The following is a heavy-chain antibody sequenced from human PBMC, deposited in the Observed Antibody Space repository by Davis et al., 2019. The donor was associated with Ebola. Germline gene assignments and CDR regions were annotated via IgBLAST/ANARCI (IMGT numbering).Heavy chain of an antibody. J-gene: IGHJ4*02. CDR1: GFTFSGSA. Sequence: GGSLRLSCAASGFTFSGSAMHWVRQASGKGLEWVGRIRSKANSYATAYAASVKGRFTISRDDSKNTAYLQMNSPRAEDTAVYYCARDRGSAARLEGYYWGQGTLVTVSS. CDR2: IRSKANSYAT. D-gene: IGHD6-6*01. V-gene: IGHV3-73*01. CDR3: ARDRGSAARLEGYY.